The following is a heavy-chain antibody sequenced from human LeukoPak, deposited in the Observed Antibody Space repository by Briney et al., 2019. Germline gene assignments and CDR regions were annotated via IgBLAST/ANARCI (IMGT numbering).Heavy chain of an antibody. Sequence: GGSLRLSCAASGFTFGDYYMSWIRQAPGKGLEWVSYISSSSSYTNYADSVKGRFTISRDNAKNSLYLQMNSLRAEDTAVYYCARSLLRFGENYFDYWGQGTLVTVSS. D-gene: IGHD3-10*01. J-gene: IGHJ4*02. CDR1: GFTFGDYY. CDR3: ARSLLRFGENYFDY. V-gene: IGHV3-11*06. CDR2: ISSSSSYT.